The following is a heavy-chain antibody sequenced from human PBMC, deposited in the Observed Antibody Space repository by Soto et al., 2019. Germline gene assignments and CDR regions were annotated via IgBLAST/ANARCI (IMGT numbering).Heavy chain of an antibody. CDR1: GFTFSSYA. CDR3: XKDSLPADVGATIYFDY. V-gene: IGHV3-23*01. J-gene: IGHJ4*02. Sequence: GGSLRLSCAASGFTFSSYAMSWVRQAPGKGLEWVSAISGSGGSTYYADSVKGRXTXSRDNSKNTLYLQMNSLSAEDTAVYYCXKDSLPADVGATIYFDYWGQGTLVTVSS. D-gene: IGHD1-26*01. CDR2: ISGSGGST.